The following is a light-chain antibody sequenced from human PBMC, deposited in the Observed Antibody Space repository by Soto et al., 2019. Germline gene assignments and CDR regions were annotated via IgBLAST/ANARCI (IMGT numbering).Light chain of an antibody. CDR2: DAS. CDR1: QSISRN. J-gene: IGKJ3*01. V-gene: IGKV3-15*01. Sequence: EIVMTQSPATLSVSPGEGVTLSCRASQSISRNLAWYHQKPGQAPRLLIYDASTRAPGVPARLSGSGSGTEFTLTISSLQSEDFAVYHCQQYKSWPFTFGPGTKVDIK. CDR3: QQYKSWPFT.